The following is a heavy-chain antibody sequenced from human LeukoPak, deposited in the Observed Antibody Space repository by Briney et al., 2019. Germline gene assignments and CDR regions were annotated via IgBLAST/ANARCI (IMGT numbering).Heavy chain of an antibody. Sequence: GGSLRLSCAASGFTFSSYGMHWVRQAPGKGLEWVAVISDDGSNKYYADSVKGRFTISRDNSKNTLYLQMNSLRAEDTAVYYCAKGGPVAGPPIFDYWGQGTLVTVSS. J-gene: IGHJ4*02. V-gene: IGHV3-30*18. D-gene: IGHD6-19*01. CDR3: AKGGPVAGPPIFDY. CDR2: ISDDGSNK. CDR1: GFTFSSYG.